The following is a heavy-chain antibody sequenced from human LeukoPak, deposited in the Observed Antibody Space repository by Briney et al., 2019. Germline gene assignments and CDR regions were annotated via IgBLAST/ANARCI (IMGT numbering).Heavy chain of an antibody. V-gene: IGHV5-51*01. J-gene: IGHJ4*02. CDR3: VRHLSDITSCPNY. D-gene: IGHD2-2*01. CDR2: IYPGDSDT. Sequence: GESLKISCKGSGYSFTNYWIVWVRQMPGKGLEWMGIIYPGDSDTRYRPSFQGQVTISADKSISTAYLQWSSLKASDTAIYYCVRHLSDITSCPNYWGPGTLITVAS. CDR1: GYSFTNYW.